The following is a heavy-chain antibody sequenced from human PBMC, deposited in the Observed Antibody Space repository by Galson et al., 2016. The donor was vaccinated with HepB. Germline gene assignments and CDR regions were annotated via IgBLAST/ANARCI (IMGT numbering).Heavy chain of an antibody. Sequence: QSGAEVKKPGESLKISCKGEGYVFSSYWIAWVRQTPDKCLEWMGLFYPGDSEIRYSPSFQGQVTFSADKSINTAYMQWSSLKASDTAIYYCARLVSSRSPYDSWGQGTLVTVSS. D-gene: IGHD3-22*01. V-gene: IGHV5-51*01. J-gene: IGHJ4*02. CDR3: ARLVSSRSPYDS. CDR2: FYPGDSEI. CDR1: GYVFSSYW.